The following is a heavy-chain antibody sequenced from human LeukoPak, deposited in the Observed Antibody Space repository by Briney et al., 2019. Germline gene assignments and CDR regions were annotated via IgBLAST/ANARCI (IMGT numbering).Heavy chain of an antibody. D-gene: IGHD3-22*01. V-gene: IGHV1-2*02. Sequence: ASVKVSCKASGYTFTGYYMHWVRQAPGQGLEWMGWINPNSGGTNYAQKFQGRVTMTRDTSISTAYMELSRLRSDDTAVYYCARDKTYYYSSGYYHYWGQGTLVTVSS. CDR2: INPNSGGT. CDR3: ARDKTYYYSSGYYHY. J-gene: IGHJ4*02. CDR1: GYTFTGYY.